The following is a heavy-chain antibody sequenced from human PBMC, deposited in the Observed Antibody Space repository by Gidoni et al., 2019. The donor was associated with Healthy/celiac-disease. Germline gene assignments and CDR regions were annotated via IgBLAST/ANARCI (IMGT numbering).Heavy chain of an antibody. CDR1: GGSISSYY. V-gene: IGHV4-59*01. J-gene: IGHJ4*02. D-gene: IGHD6-13*01. Sequence: QVQLQESGPGLVKPSETLSLTCTVSGGSISSYYWSWIRQPPGKGLEWIGYIYYSGSTNYNPSLKSRVTISVDTSKNQFSLKLSSVTAADTAVYYCARSSVAAAIYVDYWGQGTLVTVSS. CDR2: IYYSGST. CDR3: ARSSVAAAIYVDY.